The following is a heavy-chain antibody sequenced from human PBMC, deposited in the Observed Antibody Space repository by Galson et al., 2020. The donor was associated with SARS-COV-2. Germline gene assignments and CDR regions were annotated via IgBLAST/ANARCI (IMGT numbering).Heavy chain of an antibody. Sequence: GESLKISCVTSGFSLRNYGMHWVRQAPGKGLEWVAFNSYEGSIKYYVESVKGRFTISRDNSKNTLFLQMNSLKPDDTGVYYCAGATDFDYWGQGTLVTVSS. CDR2: NSYEGSIK. D-gene: IGHD4-17*01. CDR3: AGATDFDY. CDR1: GFSLRNYG. J-gene: IGHJ4*02. V-gene: IGHV3-30*03.